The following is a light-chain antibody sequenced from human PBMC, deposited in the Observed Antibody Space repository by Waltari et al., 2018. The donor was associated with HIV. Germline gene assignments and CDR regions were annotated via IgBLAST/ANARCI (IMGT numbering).Light chain of an antibody. CDR3: LLYYGGAWV. Sequence: QTVVTQEPSLTVSPGGTVTPPCASSTGAVTRGYYPNWFQQKPGQAPRPLIYSTSNKHSSTPARFSGSLLGGKAALTLSGVQPEDEAEYYCLLYYGGAWVFGGGTKLTVL. V-gene: IGLV7-43*01. J-gene: IGLJ3*02. CDR2: STS. CDR1: TGAVTRGYY.